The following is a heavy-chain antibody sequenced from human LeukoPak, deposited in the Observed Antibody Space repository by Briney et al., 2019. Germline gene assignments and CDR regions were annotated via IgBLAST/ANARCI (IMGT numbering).Heavy chain of an antibody. Sequence: GGSLRLSCAAYGFTFSNYWMSWVRQAPGKGLEWVANIKQDGSEKYYVDSVKGRFTISRDNAKNSLYVQMNSLRAEDTAVYYCATVAGYYNWNYDYWGQGTLVTVSS. CDR3: ATVAGYYNWNYDY. CDR2: IKQDGSEK. CDR1: GFTFSNYW. J-gene: IGHJ4*02. V-gene: IGHV3-7*01. D-gene: IGHD3-9*01.